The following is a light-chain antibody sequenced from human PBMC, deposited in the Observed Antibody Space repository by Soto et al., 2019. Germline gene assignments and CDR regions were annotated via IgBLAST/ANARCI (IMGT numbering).Light chain of an antibody. J-gene: IGKJ4*01. CDR1: QSISRH. CDR3: LSGHSRP. V-gene: IGKV1-39*01. Sequence: DIQMTQSPSSLSASLGDRVTITCRASQSISRHLNWYQQKPGKAPRLLIYAASSLQSGVPSRFSGGGSGTDFTLTISSLQPEDFATYFCLSGHSRPFGGGTKVEIK. CDR2: AAS.